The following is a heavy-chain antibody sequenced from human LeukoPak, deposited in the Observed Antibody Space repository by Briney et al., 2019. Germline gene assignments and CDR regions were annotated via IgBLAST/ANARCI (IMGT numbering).Heavy chain of an antibody. CDR1: GFTFDDYA. J-gene: IGHJ4*02. Sequence: PGGSLRLSCAASGFTFDDYAMHWVRQAPGKGLEWVSGISWNSGSIGYADSVKGRFTISRDNAKNSLYLQMNSLRAEDTALYYCAKDINYGDYAPYYFDYWGQGTLVTVSS. CDR2: ISWNSGSI. D-gene: IGHD4-17*01. V-gene: IGHV3-9*01. CDR3: AKDINYGDYAPYYFDY.